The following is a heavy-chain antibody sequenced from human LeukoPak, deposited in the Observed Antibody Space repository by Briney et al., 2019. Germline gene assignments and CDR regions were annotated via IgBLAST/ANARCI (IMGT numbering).Heavy chain of an antibody. V-gene: IGHV1-3*01. CDR2: INAGNGNT. CDR3: ASLAVDIVASAPGFDY. CDR1: GYTFTSYA. J-gene: IGHJ4*02. D-gene: IGHD5-12*01. Sequence: GASVKVSCKASGYTFTSYAMHWVRQAPGQRLEWMGWINAGNGNTKYSQKFQGRVTITRDTSASTAYMELSSLRSEDTAVYYCASLAVDIVASAPGFDYWGQGTLVTVSS.